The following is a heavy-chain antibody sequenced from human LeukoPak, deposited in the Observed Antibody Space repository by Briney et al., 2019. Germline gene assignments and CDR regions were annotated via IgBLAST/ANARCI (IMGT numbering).Heavy chain of an antibody. CDR3: AKDAKRWLRFFDY. CDR2: ISWNSGSI. Sequence: GGSLRLSCAASGFTFDDYAMRWVRHAPGKGLEWVSGISWNSGSIGYADSVKGRFTISRDNAKNSLYLQMNSLRAEDTALYYCAKDAKRWLRFFDYWGQGTLVTVSS. D-gene: IGHD5-24*01. V-gene: IGHV3-9*01. J-gene: IGHJ4*02. CDR1: GFTFDDYA.